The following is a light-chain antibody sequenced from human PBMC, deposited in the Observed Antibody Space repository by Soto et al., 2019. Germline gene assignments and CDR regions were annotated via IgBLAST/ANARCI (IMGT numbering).Light chain of an antibody. J-gene: IGKJ2*01. CDR3: QQSYSTLYT. CDR1: QSISKF. CDR2: AAS. Sequence: DIQMTQSPSSLSASVGDTVTITCRASQSISKFLNWYQQNPGKAPRVLIYAASSLQSGVPSRFSVSGSGTDFTLTINSLQPEDFATYYCQQSYSTLYTFGQGTKVDIK. V-gene: IGKV1-39*01.